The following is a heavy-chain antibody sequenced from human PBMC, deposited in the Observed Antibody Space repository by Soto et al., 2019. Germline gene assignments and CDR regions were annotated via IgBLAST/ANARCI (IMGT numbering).Heavy chain of an antibody. D-gene: IGHD3-3*01. V-gene: IGHV4-31*03. J-gene: IGHJ4*02. CDR2: LFYTGSA. CDR3: ARSFDFWSGYGPFDY. CDR1: GFSVSSTGYY. Sequence: SEILSLTCSVSGFSVSSTGYYWSWVRQLPGKGLEWVGFLFYTGSATYNPSLKSRAIMSLDRSTNQFSLSLTSVTSADTAVYYCARSFDFWSGYGPFDYWGQGSLVTVSS.